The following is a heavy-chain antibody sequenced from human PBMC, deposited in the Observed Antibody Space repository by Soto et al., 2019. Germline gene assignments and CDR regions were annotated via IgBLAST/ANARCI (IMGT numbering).Heavy chain of an antibody. D-gene: IGHD3-16*02. CDR1: GGSISSGGYY. CDR3: ARLGELSLLVDY. Sequence: QVQLQESGPGLVKPSQTLSLTCTVSGGSISSGGYYWSWIRQHPGKGLEWIGYIYYSGSTYYNPSLKSRVNISVDTSKNQFSLKLSSVTAADTAVYYCARLGELSLLVDYWGQGTLVTVSS. V-gene: IGHV4-31*03. CDR2: IYYSGST. J-gene: IGHJ4*02.